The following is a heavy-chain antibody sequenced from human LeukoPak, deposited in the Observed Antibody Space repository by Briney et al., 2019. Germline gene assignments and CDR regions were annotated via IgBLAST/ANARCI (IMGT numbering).Heavy chain of an antibody. Sequence: SXXVSXKXSGYTXTGYYXXWVRQAPXXGXXWMGWINPNSGGTNYAQKFQGRVTMTRDTSISTAYMELSRLRSDDTAVYYCARDLGGTHPFYWGQGTLVTVSS. CDR3: ARDLGGTHPFY. CDR2: INPNSGGT. J-gene: IGHJ4*02. V-gene: IGHV1-2*02. D-gene: IGHD3-16*01. CDR1: GYTXTGYY.